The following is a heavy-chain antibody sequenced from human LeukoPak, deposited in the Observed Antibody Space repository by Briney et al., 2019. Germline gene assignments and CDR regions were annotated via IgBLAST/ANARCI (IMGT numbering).Heavy chain of an antibody. J-gene: IGHJ3*02. CDR3: AKGGISTRTDAFDI. V-gene: IGHV3-23*01. D-gene: IGHD6-6*01. CDR1: GFTFKNYA. Sequence: GGSLRLSCAASGFTFKNYAMTWVRQAPGKGLEWVSVISGSGANTYYADSVKGRFTISRDNSKNTLYLQMNSLRAEDTAVYYCAKGGISTRTDAFDIWGQGTMVTVSS. CDR2: ISGSGANT.